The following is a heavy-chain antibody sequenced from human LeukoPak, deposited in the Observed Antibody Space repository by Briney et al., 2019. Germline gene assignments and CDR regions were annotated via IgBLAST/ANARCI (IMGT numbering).Heavy chain of an antibody. Sequence: PGRSLRLSCAASGFTFSSYAMHWVRQAPGKGLEWVAVISYDGSNKYYADSVKGRFTISRDNSKNRLYLQMNSLRAEDTAVYYCARLAQVATIVSYWGQGTLVTVSS. D-gene: IGHD5-12*01. CDR3: ARLAQVATIVSY. CDR2: ISYDGSNK. J-gene: IGHJ4*02. V-gene: IGHV3-30-3*01. CDR1: GFTFSSYA.